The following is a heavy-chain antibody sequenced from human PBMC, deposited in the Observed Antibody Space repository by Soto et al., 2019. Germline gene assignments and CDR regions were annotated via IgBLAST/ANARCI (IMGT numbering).Heavy chain of an antibody. Sequence: ETLCLTCTVSGGSISSYYWSWIRQPSGKGLEWIGRIYTSGSTNYNPSLKSRVTMSVDTSKNQFSLKLSSVTDADTAVYYCARDKGRYCSGGSCYSYWFDPWGQGTLVTV. CDR3: ARDKGRYCSGGSCYSYWFDP. CDR1: GGSISSYY. J-gene: IGHJ5*02. CDR2: IYTSGST. D-gene: IGHD2-15*01. V-gene: IGHV4-4*07.